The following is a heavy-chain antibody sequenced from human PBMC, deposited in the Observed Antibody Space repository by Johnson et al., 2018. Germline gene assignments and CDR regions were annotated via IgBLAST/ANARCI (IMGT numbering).Heavy chain of an antibody. CDR1: GFTFSSYW. Sequence: VQLVESGGGLVQPGGSLRLSCAASGFTFSSYWMSWVRQAPGKGLEWVANIKQDGSEKYYADSVKGRFTISRDNSKNTLYLQMNSLRAEDTAVYSCARDPGGLGDGYAFDIWGQGTMVTVSS. J-gene: IGHJ3*02. CDR2: IKQDGSEK. V-gene: IGHV3-7*01. CDR3: ARDPGGLGDGYAFDI. D-gene: IGHD3-10*01.